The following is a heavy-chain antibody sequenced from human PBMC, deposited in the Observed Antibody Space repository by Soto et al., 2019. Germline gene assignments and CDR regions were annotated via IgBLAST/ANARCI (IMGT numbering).Heavy chain of an antibody. CDR2: IYRSGNT. D-gene: IGHD2-15*01. V-gene: IGHV4-4*02. Sequence: SETLSLTCAVSRGFISSGSWWSWVRQPPGKGLEWIGEIYRSGNTNYKPSINSRVSISVEMSKNQFSLQLSSVTAADPAVYFCTKSRRTDAEGYSIYYWGQGALVTVSS. CDR3: TKSRRTDAEGYSIYY. J-gene: IGHJ4*02. CDR1: RGFISSGSW.